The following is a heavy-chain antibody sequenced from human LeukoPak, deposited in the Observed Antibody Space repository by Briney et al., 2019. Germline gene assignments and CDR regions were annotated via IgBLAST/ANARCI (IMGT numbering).Heavy chain of an antibody. V-gene: IGHV3-30*02. J-gene: IGHJ4*02. CDR2: IRYDGSNK. Sequence: GGSLRLSCAASGFTFSIYGMHWVRQAPGKGLEWVAFIRYDGSNKYYADSVKGRFTISRDNSKNTLYLQMNSLRAEDTAVYYCANPSDCSSTSCYYQGDYWGQGTLVTVSS. CDR1: GFTFSIYG. D-gene: IGHD2-2*01. CDR3: ANPSDCSSTSCYYQGDY.